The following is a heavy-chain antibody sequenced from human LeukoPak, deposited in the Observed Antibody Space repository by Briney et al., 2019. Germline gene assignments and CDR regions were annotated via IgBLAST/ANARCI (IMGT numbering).Heavy chain of an antibody. D-gene: IGHD3-9*01. V-gene: IGHV3-23*01. CDR3: ARAPPYYDILTGSTPHYYYYMDV. CDR2: FSGSGGYV. CDR1: GFIFSNYA. J-gene: IGHJ6*03. Sequence: GGSLRLSCAASGFIFSNYAMSWVRQAPGKGLEWVSSFSGSGGYVYYADSVKGRFTISRDNAKNSLYLQMNSLRAEDTAVYYCARAPPYYDILTGSTPHYYYYMDVWGKGTTVTISS.